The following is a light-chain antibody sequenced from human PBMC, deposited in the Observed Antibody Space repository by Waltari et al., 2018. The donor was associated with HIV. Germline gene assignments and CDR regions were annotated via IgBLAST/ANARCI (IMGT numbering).Light chain of an antibody. CDR3: ASWDDSLNGVL. V-gene: IGLV1-44*01. CDR2: SNH. J-gene: IGLJ2*01. CDR1: TANIGTNS. Sequence: QAVLTQPPSAPGTPGQRVTISCSGSTANIGTNSVSWYQQRPGTAPTPLIYSNHRRPSGVPLRYSASKSGTSASLDIYGLQSEDEADYYCASWDDSLNGVLFGGGTKVTVL.